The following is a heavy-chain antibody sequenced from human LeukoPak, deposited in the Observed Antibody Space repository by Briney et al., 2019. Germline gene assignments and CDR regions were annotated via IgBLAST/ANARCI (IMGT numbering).Heavy chain of an antibody. CDR3: ARDPRGPTGYDSSGRDSFDY. CDR2: ILYDGTMK. Sequence: GGSLRLSCAASGFTFSSYAMHWVRQAPGKGLEWVAVILYDGTMKYYADSVKGRFTISRDNYQNTLYLQMNILRAEDTAVYYCARDPRGPTGYDSSGRDSFDYWGQGTLVTVSS. CDR1: GFTFSSYA. J-gene: IGHJ4*02. D-gene: IGHD3-22*01. V-gene: IGHV3-30*04.